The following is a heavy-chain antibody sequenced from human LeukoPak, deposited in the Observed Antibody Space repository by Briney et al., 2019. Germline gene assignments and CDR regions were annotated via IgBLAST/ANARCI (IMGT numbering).Heavy chain of an antibody. CDR3: AKSESFYGSGSHDY. V-gene: IGHV3-30*18. CDR1: GFTFSSYG. Sequence: GGSLRLSCAASGFTFSSYGMHWVRQAPGKGLEWVAVISYDGSNKYYADSVKGRFTISRDNSKNTLYLQMNSLRAVDTAVYYCAKSESFYGSGSHDYWGQGTLVTVSS. CDR2: ISYDGSNK. J-gene: IGHJ4*02. D-gene: IGHD3-10*01.